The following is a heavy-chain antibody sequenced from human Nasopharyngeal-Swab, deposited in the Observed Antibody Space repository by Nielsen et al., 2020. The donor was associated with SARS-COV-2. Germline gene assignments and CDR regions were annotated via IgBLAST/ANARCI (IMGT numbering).Heavy chain of an antibody. CDR3: ARGRHDILTGWWSYGFDI. D-gene: IGHD3-9*01. CDR2: IYHSGST. V-gene: IGHV4-4*02. J-gene: IGHJ3*02. Sequence: VRQAPGKGLGWIGEIYHSGSTNYNPSLKSRVTISVDKSKKQFSLKLSSVSAADTAVYYCARGRHDILTGWWSYGFDIWGQGTMVPSPQ.